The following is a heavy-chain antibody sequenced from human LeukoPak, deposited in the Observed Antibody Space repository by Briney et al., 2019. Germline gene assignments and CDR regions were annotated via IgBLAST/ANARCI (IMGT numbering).Heavy chain of an antibody. D-gene: IGHD6-13*01. CDR3: ARAGRIAAAALDY. CDR2: INHSGST. V-gene: IGHV4-34*01. J-gene: IGHJ4*02. Sequence: PSETLSLTCAVYGGSFSGYYWSWLRQPPGKGLEWVGEINHSGSTNYNQSLKSRVTISVDPSKNQFSLKLSSVTAADTAVYYCARAGRIAAAALDYWGQGTLVTVSS. CDR1: GGSFSGYY.